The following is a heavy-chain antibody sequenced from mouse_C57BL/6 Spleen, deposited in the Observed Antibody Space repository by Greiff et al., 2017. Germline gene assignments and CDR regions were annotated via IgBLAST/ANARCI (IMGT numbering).Heavy chain of an antibody. Sequence: EVKLVESEGGLVQPGSSMKLSCTASGFTFSDYYMAWVRQVPEKGLEWVANINYDGSSTYYLDSLKSRFIISRDNAKNILYLQMSSLKSEDTATYDCARKGSSGYGGAMDYWGQGTSVTVSS. CDR2: INYDGSST. CDR3: ARKGSSGYGGAMDY. CDR1: GFTFSDYY. J-gene: IGHJ4*01. D-gene: IGHD3-2*02. V-gene: IGHV5-16*01.